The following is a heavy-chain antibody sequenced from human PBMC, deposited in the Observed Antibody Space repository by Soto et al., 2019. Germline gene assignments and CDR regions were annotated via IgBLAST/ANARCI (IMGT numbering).Heavy chain of an antibody. D-gene: IGHD7-27*01. V-gene: IGHV1-69*06. CDR2: IIPIFGST. CDR1: GGTFSSYS. CDR3: ATKPILGRGYFYFDH. Sequence: QVQLVQSGAEVRKPGSSVKVSCEASGGTFSSYSINWVRQAPGQGLEWMGGIIPIFGSTNYAQKFQGRVTITADKSMNTVSMELTILRPDDTTLDLCATKPILGRGYFYFDHWGQGTLLTVPS. J-gene: IGHJ4*02.